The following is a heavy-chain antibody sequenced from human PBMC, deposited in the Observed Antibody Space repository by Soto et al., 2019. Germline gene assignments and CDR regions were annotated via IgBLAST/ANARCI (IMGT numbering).Heavy chain of an antibody. CDR3: ASRSTRATFFDY. CDR2: ISSSGTTM. V-gene: IGHV3-11*01. Sequence: VQLVESGGGLVKPGGSLRLSCAASGFTFSDYYMSWIRQAPGKGLEWVSYISSSGTTMYYADSVKGRFTLARDNAKNSLSLQMNSLRAEDTAVYYCASRSTRATFFDYWGQGTLVHGSS. J-gene: IGHJ4*02. D-gene: IGHD4-17*01. CDR1: GFTFSDYY.